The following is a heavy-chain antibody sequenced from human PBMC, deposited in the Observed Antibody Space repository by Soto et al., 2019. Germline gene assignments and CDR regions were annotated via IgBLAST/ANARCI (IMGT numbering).Heavy chain of an antibody. CDR1: GGSISSGDYY. Sequence: QVQLQESGPGLVKPSQTLSLTCTVSGGSISSGDYYWSWIRQPPGKGLEWIGYIYYGGSTYYNPSLKSQVTISVDTSKNQFSLKLSSVTAADTAVYYCARGGAYCSGGSCYSEPSTFDYWGQGTLVTVSS. CDR3: ARGGAYCSGGSCYSEPSTFDY. D-gene: IGHD2-15*01. V-gene: IGHV4-30-4*01. CDR2: IYYGGST. J-gene: IGHJ4*02.